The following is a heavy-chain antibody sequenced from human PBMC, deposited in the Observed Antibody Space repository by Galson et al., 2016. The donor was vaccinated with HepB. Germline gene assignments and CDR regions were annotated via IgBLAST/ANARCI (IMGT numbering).Heavy chain of an antibody. D-gene: IGHD4-23*01. CDR3: AHNREATVAGVASRRCNFDI. J-gene: IGHJ3*02. Sequence: PALVKPTQTLTLTCTFSGFSLSTTGVGVGWIRQPPGKALEWLALIYWDDDRRYSPSLKSRLTITKDTSKNQAVLIMSNMDPVDTATYYCAHNREATVAGVASRRCNFDIWGQGTMVTVSS. CDR2: IYWDDDR. V-gene: IGHV2-5*02. CDR1: GFSLSTTGVG.